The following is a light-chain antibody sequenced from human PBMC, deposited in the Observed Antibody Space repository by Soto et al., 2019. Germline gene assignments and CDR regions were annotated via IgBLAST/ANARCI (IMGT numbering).Light chain of an antibody. CDR2: KAS. V-gene: IGKV1-5*03. CDR1: QSILSL. Sequence: DIQMNQSPSSLSASVGDRFTITCRASQSILSLLAWYQQKPGKAPKLLIYKASSLESGVPSRFSGSGSGTEFTLTISSLQPDDSAAYYCQQYDIFSWTFGQGTKVE. CDR3: QQYDIFSWT. J-gene: IGKJ1*01.